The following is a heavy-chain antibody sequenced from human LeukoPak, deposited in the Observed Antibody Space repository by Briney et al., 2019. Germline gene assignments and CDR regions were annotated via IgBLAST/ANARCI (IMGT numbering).Heavy chain of an antibody. V-gene: IGHV1-8*01. CDR3: ARGRVTRNWFDP. D-gene: IGHD3-16*02. CDR2: MNPNSGNT. J-gene: IGHJ5*02. CDR1: GYTFTSYD. Sequence: ASVKVSCKASGYTFTSYDINCVRQATGQGLEWMGWMNPNSGNTGYAQKFQGRVTMTRDTSVSTAYMELSSLRSEDTAVYYCARGRVTRNWFDPWGQGTPVTVSS.